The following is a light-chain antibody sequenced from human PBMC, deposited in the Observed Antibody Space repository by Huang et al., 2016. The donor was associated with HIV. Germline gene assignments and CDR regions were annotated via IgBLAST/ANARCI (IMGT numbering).Light chain of an antibody. CDR2: GAS. V-gene: IGKV3-15*01. CDR3: QQYNNRPFT. CDR1: QSISSK. Sequence: ERVMTQSPVTLSVSPGERATFSCRASQSISSKLAWYQQKPGQAPRLLIYGASTRATGIPARFSGSVSGTEFTLTISSLQSEDFAVYYCQQYNNRPFTFGPGTRVDIK. J-gene: IGKJ3*01.